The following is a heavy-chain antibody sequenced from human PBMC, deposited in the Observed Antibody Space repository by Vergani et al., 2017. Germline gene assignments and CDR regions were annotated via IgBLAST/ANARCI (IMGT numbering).Heavy chain of an antibody. CDR2: INHSGST. V-gene: IGHV4-34*01. CDR1: GGSFSGYY. J-gene: IGHJ4*02. CDR3: ARGRDSSGWYSIYYFDY. D-gene: IGHD6-19*01. Sequence: QVQLQQWGAGLLKPSETLSLTCAVYGGSFSGYYWSWIRQPPGKGLEWIGEINHSGSTNYNPSLKSRVTISVDKSKNQFALKLSSVTAADPAVYYCARGRDSSGWYSIYYFDYWGQGTLVTVSS.